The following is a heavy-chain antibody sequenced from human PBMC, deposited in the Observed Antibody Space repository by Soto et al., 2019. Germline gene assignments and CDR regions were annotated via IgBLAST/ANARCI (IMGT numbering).Heavy chain of an antibody. V-gene: IGHV1-69*02. CDR3: ARRYYDILTGTDYFDY. J-gene: IGHJ4*02. Sequence: SVKVSCKASGGTFSSYTISWVRQAPGQGLEWMGRIIPILGIANYAQKFQGRVTITADKSTSTAYMELSSLRSEDTAVYYCARRYYDILTGTDYFDYWGQGTLVSVSS. D-gene: IGHD3-9*01. CDR1: GGTFSSYT. CDR2: IIPILGIA.